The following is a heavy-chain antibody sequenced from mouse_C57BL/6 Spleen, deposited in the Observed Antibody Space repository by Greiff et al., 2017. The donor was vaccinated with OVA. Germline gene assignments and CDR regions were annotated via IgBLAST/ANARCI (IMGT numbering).Heavy chain of an antibody. V-gene: IGHV1-15*01. J-gene: IGHJ3*01. CDR2: IDPETGGT. CDR1: GYTFTDYE. D-gene: IGHD1-1*01. CDR3: TRAYYYGSRGFAY. Sequence: QVQLQQSGAELVRPGASVTLSCKASGYTFTDYEMHWVKQTPVHGLEWIGAIDPETGGTAYNQKFKGKAILTADKSSSTAYMGLRSLTSEDSAVYYCTRAYYYGSRGFAYWGQGTLVTVSA.